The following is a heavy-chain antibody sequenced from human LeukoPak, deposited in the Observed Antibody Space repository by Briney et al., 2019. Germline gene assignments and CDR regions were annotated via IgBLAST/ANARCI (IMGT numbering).Heavy chain of an antibody. Sequence: SEPLSPTCTVPGGSITGYYWSWIRQPPGKGLEWFGYIYYTGSTNYDPSLKSRVTISVDASNNQFSLKLSSVTAADTAVYYCARLSGSSRSYFDYWGQGTLVTVSS. CDR1: GGSITGYY. CDR2: IYYTGST. V-gene: IGHV4-59*01. J-gene: IGHJ4*02. CDR3: ARLSGSSRSYFDY. D-gene: IGHD1-26*01.